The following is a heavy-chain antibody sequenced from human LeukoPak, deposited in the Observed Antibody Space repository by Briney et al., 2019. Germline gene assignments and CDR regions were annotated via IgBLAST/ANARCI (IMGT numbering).Heavy chain of an antibody. J-gene: IGHJ6*03. D-gene: IGHD2-2*02. CDR2: IPYDGSDK. CDR3: AGQYCSSTSCYNYYYYMDV. Sequence: GGSLRLSCAASGFTFSRNGMHWVRQAPGKGLEWVAYIPYDGSDKYHADSVKGRFTISRDNSKNTLYLQMNSLRAEDTAVYYCAGQYCSSTSCYNYYYYMDVWGKGTTVTVSS. CDR1: GFTFSRNG. V-gene: IGHV3-30*02.